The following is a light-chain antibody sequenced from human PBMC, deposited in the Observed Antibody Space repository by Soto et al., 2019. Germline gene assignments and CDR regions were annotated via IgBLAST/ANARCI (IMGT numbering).Light chain of an antibody. V-gene: IGLV2-23*01. Sequence: QSALTQPASVSGSPGQSITISCTGTSSDVGSYNLVSWYQQHPGKAPKLLIYEGGKRPSGVSNRFSGSKSGNTASLTISGLQTEGEADYHCCSYAGSTTYVVFGGGTKLTVL. J-gene: IGLJ2*01. CDR3: CSYAGSTTYVV. CDR1: SSDVGSYNL. CDR2: EGG.